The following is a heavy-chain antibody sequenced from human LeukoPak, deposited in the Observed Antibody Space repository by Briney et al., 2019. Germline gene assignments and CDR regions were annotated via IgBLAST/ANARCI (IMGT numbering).Heavy chain of an antibody. Sequence: VASVKVSCKASGGTFSSYAISWVRQAPGQGLEWMGGIIPIFGTANYAQKFQGRVTITADKSTNTAYMELSSLRSEDTAVYYCARVAAPGNRFWFDPWGQGTLVTVSS. D-gene: IGHD6-13*01. V-gene: IGHV1-69*06. CDR1: GGTFSSYA. CDR3: ARVAAPGNRFWFDP. CDR2: IIPIFGTA. J-gene: IGHJ5*02.